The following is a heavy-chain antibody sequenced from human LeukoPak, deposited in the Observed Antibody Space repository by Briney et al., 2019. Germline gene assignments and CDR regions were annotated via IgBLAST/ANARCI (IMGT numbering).Heavy chain of an antibody. J-gene: IGHJ6*02. CDR2: IKQDGSEK. CDR3: ARDRGIPRASYYYGMDV. CDR1: GFIFSSYW. V-gene: IGHV3-7*03. Sequence: GGSLRLSCAASGFIFSSYWMSWVRQAPEKGLEWVANIKQDGSEKYYVDSVKGRFTISRDNAKNSLYLQMNSLRAEDTAVYYCARDRGIPRASYYYGMDVWGQGTTVTVSS. D-gene: IGHD3-10*01.